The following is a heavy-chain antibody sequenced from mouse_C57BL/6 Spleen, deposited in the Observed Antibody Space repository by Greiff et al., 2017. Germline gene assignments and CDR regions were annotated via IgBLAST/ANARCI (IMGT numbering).Heavy chain of an antibody. J-gene: IGHJ2*01. CDR3: ARPSYYYGSSGNYFDY. V-gene: IGHV5-17*01. Sequence: EVKLQESGGGLVKPGGSLKLSCAASGFTFSDYGMHWVRQAPEKGLEWVAYISSGSSTIYYADTVKGRFTISRDNAKNTLFLQMTSLRSEDTAMYYCARPSYYYGSSGNYFDYWGQGTTLTVSS. CDR1: GFTFSDYG. D-gene: IGHD1-1*01. CDR2: ISSGSSTI.